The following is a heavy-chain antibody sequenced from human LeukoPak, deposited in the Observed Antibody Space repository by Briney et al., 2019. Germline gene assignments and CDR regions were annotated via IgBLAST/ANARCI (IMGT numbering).Heavy chain of an antibody. V-gene: IGHV4-38-2*01. Sequence: PLETLSLTCAVSGYSISSCYYWGWIRQPPGKGLEWIGSIYHSGSTYYNPSLKSRFTISLDTSKNQFSLKLSSVTAADTAVYYCARLLTGDAFDIWGQGTMVTVSS. J-gene: IGHJ3*02. D-gene: IGHD7-27*01. CDR2: IYHSGST. CDR1: GYSISSCYY. CDR3: ARLLTGDAFDI.